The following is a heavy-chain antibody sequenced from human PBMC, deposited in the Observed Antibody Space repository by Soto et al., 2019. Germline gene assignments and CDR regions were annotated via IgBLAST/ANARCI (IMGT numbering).Heavy chain of an antibody. D-gene: IGHD3-10*01. Sequence: SETLSLTCGVYDGSFSNNYWTWFRQPPGKGLEWIGEISPSGTTKYIPPLKSRVTISLDTSKMHSSLKVASVTAADTAVYYCATSLWFGTQPEIWGQGTLVTVSS. CDR1: DGSFSNNY. CDR3: ATSLWFGTQPEI. J-gene: IGHJ4*02. CDR2: ISPSGTT. V-gene: IGHV4-34*01.